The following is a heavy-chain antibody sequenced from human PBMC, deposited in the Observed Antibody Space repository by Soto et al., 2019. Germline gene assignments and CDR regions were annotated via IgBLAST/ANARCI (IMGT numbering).Heavy chain of an antibody. Sequence: EVQLLESGGGLVQPGGSLSLSCAASGFSFSNYAMHWVRQAPGKGLEWVSGLSAAGATTYYADSLKGRFTISRDKSKNTLYLKINSLRVEDTAVYYCAKDGSMYCSSTSCLNWFGPWGQGTLVTVSS. CDR1: GFSFSNYA. J-gene: IGHJ5*02. CDR2: LSAAGATT. V-gene: IGHV3-23*01. CDR3: AKDGSMYCSSTSCLNWFGP. D-gene: IGHD2-2*01.